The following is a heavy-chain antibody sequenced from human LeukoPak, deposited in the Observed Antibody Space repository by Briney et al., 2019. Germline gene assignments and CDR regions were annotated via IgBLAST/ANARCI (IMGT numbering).Heavy chain of an antibody. CDR3: ARAAGTRLIGWFDP. J-gene: IGHJ5*02. V-gene: IGHV4-31*03. D-gene: IGHD6-13*01. CDR2: IYYSGST. CDR1: GGSLSSGGYY. Sequence: SEPLSLTCTVSGGSLSSGGYYWSWIRQHPGKGLEWIGHIYYSGSTYYHASLKSRVTISVDTSKTQFSLKLSSVTAADTAVYYCARAAGTRLIGWFDPWGQGTLVTVSS.